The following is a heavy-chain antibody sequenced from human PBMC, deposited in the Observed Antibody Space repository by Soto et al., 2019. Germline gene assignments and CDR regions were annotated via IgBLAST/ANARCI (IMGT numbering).Heavy chain of an antibody. Sequence: EAQLLESGGGSVQPGGSLRLSCAASGFTFSSYGMSWVRQAPGKGLAWVSSVSGSGGSTDYADYAKERFIISRDNSKNTVYLQMNSLRAEDTAVYYCAKSLRGICLDVWGKGTTVTVSS. CDR3: AKSLRGICLDV. D-gene: IGHD3-16*01. V-gene: IGHV3-23*01. CDR2: VSGSGGST. J-gene: IGHJ6*04. CDR1: GFTFSSYG.